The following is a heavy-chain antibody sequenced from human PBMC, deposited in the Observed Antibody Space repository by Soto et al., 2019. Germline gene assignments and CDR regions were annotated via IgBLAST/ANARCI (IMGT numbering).Heavy chain of an antibody. Sequence: GGSLRLSCAASGFTFNTYAMTWVRQAPGKGLEWVSIISSSGDGTYYVDSVKGRFTISRDNSRNTLNLQMNNLRAEDTAVYYCAKNADFWSWGMGVWGQGTTVTVSS. D-gene: IGHD3-3*01. V-gene: IGHV3-23*01. CDR3: AKNADFWSWGMGV. J-gene: IGHJ6*02. CDR2: ISSSGDGT. CDR1: GFTFNTYA.